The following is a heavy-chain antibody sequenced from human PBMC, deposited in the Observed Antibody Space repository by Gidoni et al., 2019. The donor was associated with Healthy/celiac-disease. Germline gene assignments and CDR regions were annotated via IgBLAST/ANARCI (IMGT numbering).Heavy chain of an antibody. CDR3: ARDCSFTVVAPAGGMDV. CDR2: ISYDGSNK. D-gene: IGHD3-22*01. J-gene: IGHJ6*02. Sequence: QVQLVESGGGVVQPGRSLRLPCAASGFTFSSYAMHWVRQAPGKGLEWVAVISYDGSNKYYADSVKGRFTISRDNSKNTLYLQMNSLRAEDTAVYYCARDCSFTVVAPAGGMDVWGQGTTVTVSS. V-gene: IGHV3-30*04. CDR1: GFTFSSYA.